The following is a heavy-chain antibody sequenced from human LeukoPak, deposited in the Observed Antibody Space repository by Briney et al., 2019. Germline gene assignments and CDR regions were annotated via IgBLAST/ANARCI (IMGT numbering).Heavy chain of an antibody. Sequence: ASVKVSCKASGGTFSSYAISWVRQAPGQGLEWMGGIIPIFSTANYAQKFQGRVTITADESTSTAYMELSSLRSEDTAVYYCARDVLRGYSCGLDSWGQGTLVTVSS. D-gene: IGHD5-18*01. CDR2: IIPIFSTA. V-gene: IGHV1-69*13. CDR3: ARDVLRGYSCGLDS. CDR1: GGTFSSYA. J-gene: IGHJ4*02.